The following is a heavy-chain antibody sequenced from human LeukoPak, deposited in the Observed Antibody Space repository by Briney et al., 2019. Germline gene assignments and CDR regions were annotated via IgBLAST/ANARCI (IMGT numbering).Heavy chain of an antibody. Sequence: GGSLRLSCAASGFTFSSYAMNWVRQAPGKGLEWVSTISGSGGSTYYADSVKGRFTISRDNSKNTLYLQMNSLRAEDTAVYYCAKRDGRYDDYWGQGTLVTVSS. CDR2: ISGSGGST. J-gene: IGHJ4*02. V-gene: IGHV3-23*01. CDR1: GFTFSSYA. D-gene: IGHD3-3*01. CDR3: AKRDGRYDDY.